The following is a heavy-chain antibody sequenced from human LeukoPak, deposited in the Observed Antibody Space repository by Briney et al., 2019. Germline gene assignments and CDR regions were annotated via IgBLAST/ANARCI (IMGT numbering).Heavy chain of an antibody. J-gene: IGHJ4*02. D-gene: IGHD5-24*01. Sequence: GGSLRLSCAASGFTFDTYAMTWVRQAPGKGLAWVSGLSGSGATTYYAASVKGRFTISRDNSKNTLYLQMNSLRAEDTAVYYCAKATAYNSYYFDCWGQGTLVTVSS. CDR1: GFTFDTYA. CDR3: AKATAYNSYYFDC. CDR2: LSGSGATT. V-gene: IGHV3-23*01.